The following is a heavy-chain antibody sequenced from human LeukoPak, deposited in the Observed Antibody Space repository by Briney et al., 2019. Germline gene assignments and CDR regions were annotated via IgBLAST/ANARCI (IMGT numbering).Heavy chain of an antibody. Sequence: GGSLRLSCATSGFTFSTYAMHWVRQAPGKGLEYVSSISSNGGSTYYASSVKGRFTISRDNSKNTLYLQMGSLRPEDMAVYYCARRMVGANDAFDIWGQGTMVTVSS. CDR2: ISSNGGST. CDR3: ARRMVGANDAFDI. J-gene: IGHJ3*02. D-gene: IGHD1-26*01. CDR1: GFTFSTYA. V-gene: IGHV3-64*01.